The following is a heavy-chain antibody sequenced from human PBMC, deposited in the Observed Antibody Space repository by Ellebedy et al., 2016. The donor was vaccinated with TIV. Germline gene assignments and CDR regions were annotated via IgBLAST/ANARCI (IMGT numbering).Heavy chain of an antibody. V-gene: IGHV1-2*02. CDR3: ARGVHLAGRGTFDY. Sequence: AASVKVSCKASGYTFTTYYIHWMRQAPGQGLEWLGWIIPSSGGTSYAPKFQGRVAMTRDTSVSTADMELTNLRSDDTAIYYCARGVHLAGRGTFDYWGQGALVTVSS. D-gene: IGHD3-10*01. CDR1: GYTFTTYY. CDR2: IIPSSGGT. J-gene: IGHJ4*02.